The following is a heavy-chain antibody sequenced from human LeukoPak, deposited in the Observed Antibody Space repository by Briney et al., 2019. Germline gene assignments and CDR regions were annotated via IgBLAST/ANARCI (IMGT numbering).Heavy chain of an antibody. CDR2: IIPTFNVA. D-gene: IGHD3-16*02. Sequence: GSSVKVSCKASGDNFSNYVITWVRQAPGQGLEWMGRIIPTFNVANSAQKFKGRVTITADKSTNTAHLELSGLRSEDTAVYYCAREGVYSPDPSSYHRRAFDVWGKGTLVIVSS. CDR3: AREGVYSPDPSSYHRRAFDV. J-gene: IGHJ3*01. V-gene: IGHV1-69*04. CDR1: GDNFSNYV.